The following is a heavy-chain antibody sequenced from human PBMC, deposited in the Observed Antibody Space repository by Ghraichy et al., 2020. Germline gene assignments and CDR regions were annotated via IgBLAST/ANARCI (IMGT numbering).Heavy chain of an antibody. CDR3: ARFYGDCCFDP. D-gene: IGHD4-17*01. CDR2: IYTNGNT. Sequence: SQTLSLTCTVSGGSISSYYWSWIRQPPGKGLEWIGYIYTNGNTNYNPSLKSRVTISIDTSKNQFSLKLSSVTAADTASYYCARFYGDCCFDPWGQGTLVTVSS. CDR1: GGSISSYY. J-gene: IGHJ5*02. V-gene: IGHV4-4*09.